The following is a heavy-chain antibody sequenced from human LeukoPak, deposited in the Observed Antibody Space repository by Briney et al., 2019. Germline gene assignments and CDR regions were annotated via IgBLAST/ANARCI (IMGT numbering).Heavy chain of an antibody. CDR1: GFTLSNYA. CDR2: ITGSGGST. CDR3: AKDIAGYQSSYYFDY. V-gene: IGHV3-23*01. Sequence: GGSLRLSCAASGFTLSNYAMSWVRQAPGKGLEWVSSITGSGGSTYYADSVKGRFTISRDNSKNTLYLQMNSLRAEDTAVYYCAKDIAGYQSSYYFDYWGQGTLVTVSS. J-gene: IGHJ4*02. D-gene: IGHD2-2*01.